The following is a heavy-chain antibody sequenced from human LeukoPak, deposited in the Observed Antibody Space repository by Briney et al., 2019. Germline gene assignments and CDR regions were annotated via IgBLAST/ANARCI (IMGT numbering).Heavy chain of an antibody. V-gene: IGHV4-39*07. D-gene: IGHD6-6*01. CDR2: IYYSGST. J-gene: IGHJ5*02. CDR3: ARNGAEYSSSGSWFDP. CDR1: GGSISRSSYY. Sequence: SETLSLTCTVSGGSISRSSYYWGWIRQPPGNGLEWIGSIYYSGSTYYNPSLKSRVTISVDTSKNQFSLKLSSVTAADTAVYYCARNGAEYSSSGSWFDPWGQGTLVTVSS.